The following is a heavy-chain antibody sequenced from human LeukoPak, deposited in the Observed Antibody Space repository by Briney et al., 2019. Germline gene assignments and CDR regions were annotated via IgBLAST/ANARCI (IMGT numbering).Heavy chain of an antibody. CDR3: AKDMGGSGSYNPNYYFDY. V-gene: IGHV3-23*01. D-gene: IGHD3-10*01. CDR2: ISGSGGST. Sequence: GGSLRLSCAASGFTFSSYAMSWVRQAPGKGLEWVSAISGSGGSTYYADSVKGRFTISRDNSKNTLYLQMNSLRAEDTAVYYCAKDMGGSGSYNPNYYFDYWGQGTLVTVSS. J-gene: IGHJ4*02. CDR1: GFTFSSYA.